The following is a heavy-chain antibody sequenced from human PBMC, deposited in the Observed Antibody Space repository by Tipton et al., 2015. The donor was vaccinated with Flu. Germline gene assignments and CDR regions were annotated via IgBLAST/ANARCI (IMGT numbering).Heavy chain of an antibody. J-gene: IGHJ4*02. CDR1: GFTFNYYG. D-gene: IGHD5-12*01. CDR2: IWSDGNLK. Sequence: SLRLSCTASGFTFNYYGMHWVRQAPGKGLEWVAFIWSDGNLKYYADPVGGRFTISRDNSKNTLYLQMNDLKPEDTAVYYCARDEVPVWEAWLGRFVANWGQGTPVSVSS. V-gene: IGHV3-33*01. CDR3: ARDEVPVWEAWLGRFVAN.